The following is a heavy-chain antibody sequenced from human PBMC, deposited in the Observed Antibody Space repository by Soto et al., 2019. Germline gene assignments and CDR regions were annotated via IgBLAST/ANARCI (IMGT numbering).Heavy chain of an antibody. CDR2: ISGSGDST. V-gene: IGHV3-23*01. D-gene: IGHD1-26*01. Sequence: EVQLLESGGGLVQPGESLRLSCAASGFTFSNYVMTWVRQAPGKGLQWVSSISGSGDSTFYADSVKGRFTMSRDNSKKTLYLQMNSLRAEDTAVYYCARDQGDSGNYCGELGYWGQGTLVTVSS. CDR3: ARDQGDSGNYCGELGY. J-gene: IGHJ4*02. CDR1: GFTFSNYV.